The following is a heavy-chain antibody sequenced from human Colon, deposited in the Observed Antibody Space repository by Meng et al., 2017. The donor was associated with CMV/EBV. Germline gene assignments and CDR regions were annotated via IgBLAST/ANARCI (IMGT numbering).Heavy chain of an antibody. CDR2: ISSDGSDK. CDR3: ATGGGTQAAALGVFDF. J-gene: IGHJ4*02. CDR1: TIQRHG. Sequence: TIQRHGLCWVRQAPGKGLEWVASISSDGSDKFYADSVKGRFLISRDNSKNTQFLEMTSLKDEDTALYFCATGGGTQAAALGVFDFWGQGTLVTVSS. V-gene: IGHV3-33*07. D-gene: IGHD6-25*01.